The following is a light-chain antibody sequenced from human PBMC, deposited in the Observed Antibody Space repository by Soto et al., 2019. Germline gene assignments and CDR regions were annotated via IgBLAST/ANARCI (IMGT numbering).Light chain of an antibody. CDR1: QSVTNSY. Sequence: IVITQSPVKLYVSPGERATLACRASQSVTNSYLAWYQQKPGQAPRLLIFGASTRAAGIPARFSGSGSGTEFTLTISSLQSEDFAVYFCQRYNNWLITFGQGTRLEIK. CDR3: QRYNNWLIT. V-gene: IGKV3-15*01. CDR2: GAS. J-gene: IGKJ5*01.